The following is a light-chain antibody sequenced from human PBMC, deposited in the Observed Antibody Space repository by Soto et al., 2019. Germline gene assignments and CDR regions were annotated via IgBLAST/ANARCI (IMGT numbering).Light chain of an antibody. CDR2: RAS. CDR1: HNINNL. Sequence: DIPMTQSPSTLSASVGDRVTIDCRASHNINNLLAWYQQKPGEAPKLLIFRASNLYSGVPPRFSGSGSGTQFTLTINGLQPDDFATYYCQQYNNYEWTFGQATKVEVK. J-gene: IGKJ1*01. V-gene: IGKV1-5*03. CDR3: QQYNNYEWT.